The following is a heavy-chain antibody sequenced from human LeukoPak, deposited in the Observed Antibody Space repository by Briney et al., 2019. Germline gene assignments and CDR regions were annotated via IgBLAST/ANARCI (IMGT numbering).Heavy chain of an antibody. D-gene: IGHD1-7*01. J-gene: IGHJ4*02. CDR2: SSRSGSTI. CDR1: GFTFSDYY. Sequence: GGSLRLSCAASGFTFSDYYMSWIRQAPGKGLEWISYSSRSGSTIYYADSVKGRFTISRDNAKNSLYLQMNSLRAEDTAVYYCARDRRDWNYPVDYGGEGTLVTVSS. CDR3: ARDRRDWNYPVDY. V-gene: IGHV3-11*04.